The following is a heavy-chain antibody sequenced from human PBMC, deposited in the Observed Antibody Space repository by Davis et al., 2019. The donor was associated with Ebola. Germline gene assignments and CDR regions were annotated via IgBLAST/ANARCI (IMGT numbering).Heavy chain of an antibody. CDR1: GGSLTDDY. Sequence: SETLSLTCGVSGGSLTDDYWSWIRQAPGKGLEWVGEVNDRGRTNYNPSLKSRVTISVDTSKNQFSLKLSSVTAADTAVYYCARGLRFLEWFYSNWFDPWGQGTLVTVSS. V-gene: IGHV4-34*01. J-gene: IGHJ5*02. CDR2: VNDRGRT. CDR3: ARGLRFLEWFYSNWFDP. D-gene: IGHD3-3*01.